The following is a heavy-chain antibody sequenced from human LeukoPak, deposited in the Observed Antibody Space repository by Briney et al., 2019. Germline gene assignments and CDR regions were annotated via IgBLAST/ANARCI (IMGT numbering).Heavy chain of an antibody. D-gene: IGHD3-22*01. CDR1: GFTFSDYY. Sequence: GGSLRLSCAASGFTFSDYYMSWIRQAPGKGLEWVSYISSSGSTIYYADSVKGRFTTSRDNAKNSLYLQMNSLRAEDTAVYYCARVLSGSWDWFDPWGQGTLVTVSS. CDR3: ARVLSGSWDWFDP. J-gene: IGHJ5*02. CDR2: ISSSGSTI. V-gene: IGHV3-11*04.